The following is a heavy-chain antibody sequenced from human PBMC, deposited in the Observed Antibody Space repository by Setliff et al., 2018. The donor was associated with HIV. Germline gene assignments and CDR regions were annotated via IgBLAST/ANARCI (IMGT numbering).Heavy chain of an antibody. V-gene: IGHV3-74*01. CDR2: INSDGSRT. CDR1: GLTFSSYW. J-gene: IGHJ5*02. CDR3: ARVLLRTNPLYGVASNWFDP. Sequence: GSLRLSCAASGLTFSSYWMHWVRQAPGKGLVWVSRINSDGSRTNNADSVKGRFTISRDNAKSSLFLQMSGLRPEDTAVYYCARVLLRTNPLYGVASNWFDPWGQGTLVTVSS. D-gene: IGHD2-8*01.